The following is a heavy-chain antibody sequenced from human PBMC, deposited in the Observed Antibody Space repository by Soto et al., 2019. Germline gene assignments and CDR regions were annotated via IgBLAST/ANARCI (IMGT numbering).Heavy chain of an antibody. CDR3: ARLRIVGATTGFDY. D-gene: IGHD1-26*01. V-gene: IGHV1-69*13. J-gene: IGHJ4*02. CDR2: IIPIFGTA. CDR1: VGTFSSYA. Sequence: SVKVSCKASVGTFSSYAISWVRQAPGQGLEWMGGIIPIFGTANYAQKFQGRVTITADESTSTAYMELSSLRSEDTAVYYCARLRIVGATTGFDYWGQGTLVTVSS.